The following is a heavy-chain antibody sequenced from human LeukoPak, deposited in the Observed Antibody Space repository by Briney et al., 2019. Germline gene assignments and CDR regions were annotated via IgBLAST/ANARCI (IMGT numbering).Heavy chain of an antibody. D-gene: IGHD3-3*01. CDR1: GGTFSSYT. J-gene: IGHJ5*02. CDR3: AREDFGVVIHNWFGP. Sequence: SVKVSCKASGGTFSSYTISWVRQAPGQGLEWMGRIIPILGIANYAQKFQGRVTITADKSTSTAYMELSSLRSEDTAVYYCAREDFGVVIHNWFGPWGQGTLVTVSS. CDR2: IIPILGIA. V-gene: IGHV1-69*04.